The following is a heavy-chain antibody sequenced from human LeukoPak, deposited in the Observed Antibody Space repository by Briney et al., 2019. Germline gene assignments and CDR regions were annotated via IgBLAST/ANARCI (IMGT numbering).Heavy chain of an antibody. CDR3: ARSPPVVVVPAAITYYYYGMDV. Sequence: SVKVSCKASGGTFSSYAISWVRQAPGQGLEWMGGIIPIFGTANYAQKFQGRVTITADESTSTAYMELSSLRSEDTAVYYCARSPPVVVVPAAITYYYYGMDVWGQGTTVTVSS. J-gene: IGHJ6*02. CDR1: GGTFSSYA. CDR2: IIPIFGTA. V-gene: IGHV1-69*13. D-gene: IGHD2-2*01.